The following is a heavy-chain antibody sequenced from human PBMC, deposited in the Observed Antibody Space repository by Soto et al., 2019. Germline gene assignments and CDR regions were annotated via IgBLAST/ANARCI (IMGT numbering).Heavy chain of an antibody. CDR3: ARRAGVMAPFDY. J-gene: IGHJ4*02. Sequence: PGESLKISCKTSGYTFTTYWVGWVRQRPGEGLEWMGIIYPSDSDIRYSPSFQGHVMFSVDKSLETAYLEWTSLKTPDTAVYFCARRAGVMAPFDYWGQGTQVTVSS. D-gene: IGHD3-16*01. CDR2: IYPSDSDI. V-gene: IGHV5-51*01. CDR1: GYTFTTYW.